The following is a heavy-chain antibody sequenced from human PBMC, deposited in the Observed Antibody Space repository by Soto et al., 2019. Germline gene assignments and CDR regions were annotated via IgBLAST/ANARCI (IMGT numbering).Heavy chain of an antibody. CDR3: ATRYSYVHF. D-gene: IGHD5-18*01. V-gene: IGHV1-2*02. CDR2: INPNSGDT. J-gene: IGHJ4*02. Sequence: ASVKVSCTSSGYAFTVYYIHGVRQAPGQGLEWMGWINPNSGDTNYAQKFQGRVTMTRDTSFSTAYMELSSLRSDDTAVYYCATRYSYVHFWGQGTLVTVSS. CDR1: GYAFTVYY.